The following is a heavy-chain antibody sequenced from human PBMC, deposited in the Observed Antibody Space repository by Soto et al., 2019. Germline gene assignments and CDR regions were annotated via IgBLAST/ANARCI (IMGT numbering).Heavy chain of an antibody. J-gene: IGHJ4*02. CDR2: IIPIFGTA. CDR1: GGTFSSYA. V-gene: IGHV1-69*13. D-gene: IGHD6-6*01. CDR3: ARAEVPGELAAD. Sequence: SVKVSCKASGGTFSSYAISWVRQAPGQGLEWMGGIIPIFGTANYAQKFQGRVTITADEPTSTAYMELSSLRSEDTAVYYCARAEVPGELAADCGQGTLVTVSS.